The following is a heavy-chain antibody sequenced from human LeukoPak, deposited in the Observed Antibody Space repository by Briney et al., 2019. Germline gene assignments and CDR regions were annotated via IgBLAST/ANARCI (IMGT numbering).Heavy chain of an antibody. D-gene: IGHD5-12*01. Sequence: GGSLRLSCAASGFTFSSYAMSWVRQAPGKGLEWVSAISGSGSSTYYTDSVRGRFTISRDNSKNTVSLQMNSLRAEDTAVYYCARDHQYSGYVHDYWGQGTLVTVSS. CDR3: ARDHQYSGYVHDY. V-gene: IGHV3-23*01. J-gene: IGHJ4*02. CDR1: GFTFSSYA. CDR2: ISGSGSST.